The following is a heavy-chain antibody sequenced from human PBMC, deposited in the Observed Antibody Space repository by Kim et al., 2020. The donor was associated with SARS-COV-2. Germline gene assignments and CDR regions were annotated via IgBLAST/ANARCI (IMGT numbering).Heavy chain of an antibody. D-gene: IGHD3-22*01. J-gene: IGHJ3*02. CDR3: VKDGNSEYYYDSSGYYDDDAFDI. CDR2: ISSNGGSP. Sequence: GGSLRLSCSASGFTFSSYAMHWVRQAPGKGLEYVSAISSNGGSPYYADSVKGRFTISRDNSKNTLYLQMSSLRAEDTAVYYCVKDGNSEYYYDSSGYYDDDAFDIWGQGTMVTVSS. CDR1: GFTFSSYA. V-gene: IGHV3-64D*09.